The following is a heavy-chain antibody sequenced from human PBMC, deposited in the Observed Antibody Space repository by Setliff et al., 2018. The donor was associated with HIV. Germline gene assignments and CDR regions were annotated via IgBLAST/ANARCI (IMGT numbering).Heavy chain of an antibody. CDR1: GGSISSGSYY. J-gene: IGHJ3*02. Sequence: PSETLSLTCTVSGGSISSGSYYWSWIRQPAGKGLEWIGHIYTSGSTNYNPSLKSRVTISVDTSKNQFFLKLSSVTAADTAVYYCAREYYYDSSGYHHDAFDIWGQGTMVTVPS. V-gene: IGHV4-61*09. CDR3: AREYYYDSSGYHHDAFDI. CDR2: IYTSGST. D-gene: IGHD3-22*01.